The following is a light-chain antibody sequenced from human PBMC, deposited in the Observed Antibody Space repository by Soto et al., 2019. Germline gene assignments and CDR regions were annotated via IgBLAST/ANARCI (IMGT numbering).Light chain of an antibody. CDR2: GAS. Sequence: EIVMTQSPATLSVSPGERATLSCRAGQSVSSNLAWYQQKPGQAPRLLIYGASTRATGIPARFSGSGRGSGTDFTLTISRLEPEDFAVYYCQQSGTSPPVAFGGGTKVDIK. J-gene: IGKJ4*01. CDR3: QQSGTSPPVA. CDR1: QSVSSN. V-gene: IGKV3-15*01.